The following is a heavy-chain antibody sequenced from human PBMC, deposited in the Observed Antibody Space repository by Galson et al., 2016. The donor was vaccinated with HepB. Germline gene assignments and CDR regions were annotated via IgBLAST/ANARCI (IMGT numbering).Heavy chain of an antibody. J-gene: IGHJ3*02. D-gene: IGHD4-23*01. CDR2: INTDGSST. CDR3: ARLDFGVNSARAFDT. Sequence: SLRLSCAASGFTFSSHWMHWVRQAPGKGLVWVSRINTDGSSTNYADSVKGRFTISRDNAKNTLYLEMNSLRVEDTAVYYCARLDFGVNSARAFDTWGQGTMVTVSS. V-gene: IGHV3-74*01. CDR1: GFTFSSHW.